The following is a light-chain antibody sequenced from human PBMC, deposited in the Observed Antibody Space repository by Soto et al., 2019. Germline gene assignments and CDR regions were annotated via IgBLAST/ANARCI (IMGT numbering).Light chain of an antibody. CDR3: QQLSSYPLT. CDR2: DAS. Sequence: EIVLAQSPGTLSLSPGERATLSCRPSQTVRNKYLAWYQHKPGQAPRLLIYDASSRATGIPDRFSGGGSGTDFTLTISRREPEDFAGYYCQQLSSYPLTFGGGTKVEIK. CDR1: QTVRNKY. V-gene: IGKV3-20*01. J-gene: IGKJ4*01.